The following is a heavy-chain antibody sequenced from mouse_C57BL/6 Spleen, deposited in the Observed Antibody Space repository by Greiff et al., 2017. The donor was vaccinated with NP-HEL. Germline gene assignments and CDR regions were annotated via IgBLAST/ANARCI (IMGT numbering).Heavy chain of an antibody. CDR3: ARKGYGNYVAMDY. V-gene: IGHV1-80*01. J-gene: IGHJ4*01. Sequence: VQLQQSGAELVKPGASVKISCKASGYAFSSYWMNWVKQRPGKGLEWIGQIYPGDGDTNYNGKFKGKATLTADKSSSTAYMQLSSLTSEDSAVYFCARKGYGNYVAMDYWGQGTSVTVSS. CDR1: GYAFSSYW. D-gene: IGHD2-10*02. CDR2: IYPGDGDT.